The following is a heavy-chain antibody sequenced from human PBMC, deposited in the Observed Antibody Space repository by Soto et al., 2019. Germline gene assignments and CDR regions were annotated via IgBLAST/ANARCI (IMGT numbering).Heavy chain of an antibody. J-gene: IGHJ4*02. CDR3: FRPPDPRRXXXDF. CDR1: GGTFNSYF. V-gene: IGHV1-69*01. CDR2: IIPILGTA. D-gene: IGHD6-6*01. Sequence: VQLVQSGPEVKKPGSSVKVSCKASGGTFNSYFITWVRQAPGQGLEWMGGIIPILGTANYAQRFQGRLTITADEATGTAFMEVSALRLDDTAVYYCFRPPDPRRXXXDFWGQXTLVTVSA.